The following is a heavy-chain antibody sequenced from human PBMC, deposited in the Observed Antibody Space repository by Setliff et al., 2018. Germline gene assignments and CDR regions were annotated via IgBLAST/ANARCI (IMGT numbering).Heavy chain of an antibody. Sequence: LTCAAYGGTFSDYYWTWIRQPPGKGLEWIGEINHRGSTNYNPSLKSRATISIDTSKDQFSLKLISMSAADTAVYFCARGRNIAARLLDSWGQGALVTVSS. CDR3: ARGRNIAARLLDS. CDR2: INHRGST. CDR1: GGTFSDYY. V-gene: IGHV4-34*01. D-gene: IGHD6-6*01. J-gene: IGHJ4*02.